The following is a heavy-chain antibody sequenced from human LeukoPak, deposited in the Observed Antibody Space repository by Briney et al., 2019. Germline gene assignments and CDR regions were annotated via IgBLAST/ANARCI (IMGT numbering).Heavy chain of an antibody. CDR2: INHSGST. V-gene: IGHV4-34*01. D-gene: IGHD2-21*01. J-gene: IGHJ3*02. CDR3: ATRRMSHIRAGRRGAFDI. CDR1: GGSFRGYY. Sequence: SETLSLTCAVYGGSFRGYYWSWIRQPPGKGLEWIGEINHSGSTNYNPSLKSRVTISVDTSKNQFSLKLSSVTAADTAVYYCATRRMSHIRAGRRGAFDIWGQGTMVTVSS.